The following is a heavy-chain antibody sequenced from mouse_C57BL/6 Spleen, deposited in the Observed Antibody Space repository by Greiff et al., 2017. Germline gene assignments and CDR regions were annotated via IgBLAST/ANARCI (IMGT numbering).Heavy chain of an antibody. CDR3: TRWCVEGHYGYLDV. D-gene: IGHD1-1*02. V-gene: IGHV1-55*01. J-gene: IGHJ1*03. Sequence: QVQLQQPGAELVKPGASVKMSCKASGYTFTSYWITWVKQRPGQGLEWIGDIYPGSGSTNYNEKFKNKATMTVDTSSSTAYMQLRSQTSEASAVYSSTRWCVEGHYGYLDVWGTGTTVTVSS. CDR2: IYPGSGST. CDR1: GYTFTSYW.